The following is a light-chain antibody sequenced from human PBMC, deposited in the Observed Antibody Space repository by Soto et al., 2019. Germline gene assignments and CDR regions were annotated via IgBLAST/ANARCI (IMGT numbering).Light chain of an antibody. J-gene: IGKJ1*01. V-gene: IGKV1-5*01. CDR2: HAS. CDR1: QSISSW. CDR3: QQYSTLWT. Sequence: DIRMTQSPSTLSASLGDRVTITCRASQSISSWLAWYQQKPGKVPNLLIYHASSLVTGVPSRFSGSGSGTEFTLTISSLKPDDFAAYYCQQYSTLWTFGQGTKVDIK.